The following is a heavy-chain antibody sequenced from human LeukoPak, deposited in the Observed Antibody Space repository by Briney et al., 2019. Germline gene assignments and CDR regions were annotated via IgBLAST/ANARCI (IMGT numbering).Heavy chain of an antibody. D-gene: IGHD6-19*01. V-gene: IGHV1-18*01. CDR3: ARDPEYSSGLKYYYYYYGMDV. J-gene: IGHJ6*02. Sequence: ASVKVSCKASGCTFTSYGISWVRQAPGQGLEWMGWISAYNGNTNYAQKLQGRVTMTTDTSTSTAYMELRSLRSDDTAVYYCARDPEYSSGLKYYYYYYGMDVWGQGTTVTVSS. CDR1: GCTFTSYG. CDR2: ISAYNGNT.